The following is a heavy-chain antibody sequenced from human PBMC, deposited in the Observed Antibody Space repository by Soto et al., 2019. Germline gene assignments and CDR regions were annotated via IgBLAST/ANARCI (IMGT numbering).Heavy chain of an antibody. J-gene: IGHJ6*02. CDR3: ALGEDYYYGMDV. CDR2: MNPNSGNT. V-gene: IGHV1-8*01. Sequence: QVQLVQSGAEVKKPGASVKVSCEASGYTFTSYDINWVRQATGQGLEWMGWMNPNSGNTGYAQKFQGRVTMTRNTSISTAYMELSSLRSEDTAVYYCALGEDYYYGMDVWGQGTTVTVSS. D-gene: IGHD4-17*01. CDR1: GYTFTSYD.